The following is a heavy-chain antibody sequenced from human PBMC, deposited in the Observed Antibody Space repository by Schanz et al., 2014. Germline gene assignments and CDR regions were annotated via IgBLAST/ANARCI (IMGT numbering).Heavy chain of an antibody. Sequence: QVQLVQSGAEVKKPGSSMKVSCKASGGTFSTYTISWVRQAPGQGLEWMGRMQPDSGKTHYAEKFQGRVAMTRDVSISTAYMELSSLASEDTAVYYCARGQRRTIGRPFGPWGQGTLVTVSS. J-gene: IGHJ5*02. V-gene: IGHV1-8*02. CDR1: GGTFSTYT. CDR3: ARGQRRTIGRPFGP. CDR2: MQPDSGKT. D-gene: IGHD6-25*01.